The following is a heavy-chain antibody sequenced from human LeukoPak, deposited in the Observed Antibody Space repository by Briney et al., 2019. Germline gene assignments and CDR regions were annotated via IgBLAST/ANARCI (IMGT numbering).Heavy chain of an antibody. Sequence: PGGSLRLSCAASGFTFSSYAMSWVRQAPGKGLEWVSAISGSGGSTYYADSVKGRFTISRDNSKNTPYLQMNSLRAEDTAVYYCAKDLGDIVAAYGMDVWGQGTTVTVSS. CDR3: AKDLGDIVAAYGMDV. CDR1: GFTFSSYA. D-gene: IGHD5-12*01. J-gene: IGHJ6*02. CDR2: ISGSGGST. V-gene: IGHV3-23*01.